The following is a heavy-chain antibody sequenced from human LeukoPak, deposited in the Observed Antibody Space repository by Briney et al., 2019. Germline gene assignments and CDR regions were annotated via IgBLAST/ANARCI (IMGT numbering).Heavy chain of an antibody. CDR1: GGSISSSNSY. CDR2: SYYSGNT. V-gene: IGHV4-39*01. CDR3: ARLSTGEMATIPFDS. J-gene: IGHJ4*02. D-gene: IGHD5-24*01. Sequence: SETLSLTCTVSGGSISSSNSYWGWIRQPPGKGLEWIGSSYYSGNTYYNPSLTSRVTISVDTPQNQISLKLSSVTAADTAVYYCARLSTGEMATIPFDSWGQGTLVTVSS.